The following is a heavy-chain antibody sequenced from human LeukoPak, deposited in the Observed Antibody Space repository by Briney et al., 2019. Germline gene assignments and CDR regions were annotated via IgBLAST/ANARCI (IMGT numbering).Heavy chain of an antibody. Sequence: ASVKVSCKASGGTFSSYAISWVRQAPGQGLEWMGWISAYNGNTNYAQKLQGRVTMTTDTSTSTAYMELRSLRSDDTAVYYCARDLISRYDFWSGYYTAGGYYYYYYMDGWGKGTTVTVPS. D-gene: IGHD3-3*01. CDR1: GGTFSSYA. V-gene: IGHV1-18*01. J-gene: IGHJ6*03. CDR3: ARDLISRYDFWSGYYTAGGYYYYYYMDG. CDR2: ISAYNGNT.